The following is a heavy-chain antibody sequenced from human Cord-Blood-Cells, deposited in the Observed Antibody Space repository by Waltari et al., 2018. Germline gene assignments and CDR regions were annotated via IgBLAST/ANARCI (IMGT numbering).Heavy chain of an antibody. J-gene: IGHJ4*02. D-gene: IGHD3-9*01. Sequence: QVQLQESGPGLVKHSETLSLTYTVPGGSFISGSYYWSWIRQPPGKGLEWIGYIYYSGSTNYNPSLKSRVTISVDTSKNQFSLKLSSVTAADTAVYYCARERVGYFDWSFDYWGQGTLVTVSS. CDR2: IYYSGST. CDR1: GGSFISGSYY. V-gene: IGHV4-61*01. CDR3: ARERVGYFDWSFDY.